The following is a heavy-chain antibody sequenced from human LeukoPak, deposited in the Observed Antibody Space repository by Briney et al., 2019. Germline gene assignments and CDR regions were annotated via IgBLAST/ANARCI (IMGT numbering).Heavy chain of an antibody. CDR3: ARGPEQYYDFWSGYYPNNWFDP. CDR2: IIPIFGTA. CDR1: GGTFSSYA. Sequence: SVKVSCKASGGTFSSYAISWVRQAPGQGLEWMGGIIPIFGTANYAQKFQGRVTITTDESTSTAYTELSSLRSEGTAVYYCARGPEQYYDFWSGYYPNNWFDPWGQGTLVTVSS. J-gene: IGHJ5*02. D-gene: IGHD3-3*01. V-gene: IGHV1-69*05.